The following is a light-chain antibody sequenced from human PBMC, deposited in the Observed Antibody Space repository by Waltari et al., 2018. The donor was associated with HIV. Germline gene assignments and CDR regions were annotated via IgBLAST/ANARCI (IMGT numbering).Light chain of an antibody. CDR1: QSVSSN. Sequence: EIMMTQSPATLSVSPGERATLSCRASQSVSSNLAWYQQKPGQAPRHLIYGASTRATGIPARFSGSGSGTEFTLTISSLQSEDFAVYYCQQDNNWPPITFGQGTRLEIK. J-gene: IGKJ5*01. CDR3: QQDNNWPPIT. V-gene: IGKV3-15*01. CDR2: GAS.